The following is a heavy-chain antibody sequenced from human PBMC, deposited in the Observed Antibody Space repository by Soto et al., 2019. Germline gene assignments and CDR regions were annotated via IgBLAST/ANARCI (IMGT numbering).Heavy chain of an antibody. V-gene: IGHV4-59*02. D-gene: IGHD3-10*01. Sequence: PSETLSLTCTVSGGSVSNYYWSWIRQPPGKGLEWFGHMYHSGNTYSNPSLKSRVTISVDTSKNQFSLRLSSVTAADTAVYLCARYVTAGTYYFDSWGQGTLVTVS. J-gene: IGHJ4*02. CDR3: ARYVTAGTYYFDS. CDR2: MYHSGNT. CDR1: GGSVSNYY.